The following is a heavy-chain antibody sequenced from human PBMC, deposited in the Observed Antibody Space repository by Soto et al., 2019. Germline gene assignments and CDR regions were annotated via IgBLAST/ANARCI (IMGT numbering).Heavy chain of an antibody. CDR3: ARGGLYYDILTGYPGASMDV. J-gene: IGHJ6*02. CDR1: GFTFSSYG. V-gene: IGHV3-33*01. D-gene: IGHD3-9*01. CDR2: IWYDGSNK. Sequence: QVQLVEAGGGVGQPGRSLRLSCAASGFTFSSYGMHWVRQAPGKGLEWVAGIWYDGSNKYYADSVKGRFTISRDNSKNTLYLQMNSLRAEDTAVYYCARGGLYYDILTGYPGASMDVWGQGTTVTVSS.